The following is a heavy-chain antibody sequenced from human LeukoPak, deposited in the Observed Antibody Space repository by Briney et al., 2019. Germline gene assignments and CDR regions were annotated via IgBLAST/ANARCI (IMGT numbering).Heavy chain of an antibody. V-gene: IGHV1-18*01. D-gene: IGHD2-15*01. CDR1: GYTFTSYG. CDR3: ARDRAHCSGGSCYSPNWFDP. CDR2: ISAYNGNT. J-gene: IGHJ5*02. Sequence: ASVKVSCKASGYTFTSYGISWVRPAPGQGLEWMGWISAYNGNTNYAQKLQGRVTMTTDASTSTGYMELRSLRSDDTAVYYCARDRAHCSGGSCYSPNWFDPWGQGTLVTVSS.